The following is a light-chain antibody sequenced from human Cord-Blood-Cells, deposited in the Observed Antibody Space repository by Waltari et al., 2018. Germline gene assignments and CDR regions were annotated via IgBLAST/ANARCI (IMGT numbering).Light chain of an antibody. CDR1: QDISNY. V-gene: IGKV1-33*01. Sequence: DIQMTQSPSSLSASVGDRVTITCQASQDISNYLNWYQQKPGKAPKLLIYDASNLETGVPSRFSGSGSATDFTFTISSLQPEDIATYYCQQYDNLRDGVTFGGGTKVEIK. CDR3: QQYDNLRDGVT. J-gene: IGKJ4*01. CDR2: DAS.